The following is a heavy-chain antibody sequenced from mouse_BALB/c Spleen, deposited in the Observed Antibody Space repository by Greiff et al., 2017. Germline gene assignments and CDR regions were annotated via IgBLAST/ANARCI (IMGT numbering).Heavy chain of an antibody. CDR3: ARLLRLGAMDY. V-gene: IGHV5-17*02. CDR2: ISSGSSTI. Sequence: DVMLVESGGGLVQPGGSRKLSCAASGFTFSSFGMHWVRQAPEKGLEWVAYISSGSSTIYYADTVKGRFTISRDNPKNTLFLQMTSLRSEDTAMYYCARLLRLGAMDYWGQGTSVTVSA. CDR1: GFTFSSFG. D-gene: IGHD1-2*01. J-gene: IGHJ4*01.